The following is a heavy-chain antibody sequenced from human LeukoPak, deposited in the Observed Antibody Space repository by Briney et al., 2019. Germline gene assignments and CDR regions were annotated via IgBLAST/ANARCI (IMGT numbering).Heavy chain of an antibody. J-gene: IGHJ3*02. CDR1: GGTFSSYA. CDR3: ARGRLNYDILTGYNDAFDI. Sequence: GASVKVSCKASGGTFSSYAISWVRQAPGQGLEWMGRIIPILGIANYAQKLQGRVTMTTDTSTSTAYMELRSLRSDDTAVYYCARGRLNYDILTGYNDAFDIWGQGTMVTVSS. V-gene: IGHV1-69*04. CDR2: IIPILGIA. D-gene: IGHD3-9*01.